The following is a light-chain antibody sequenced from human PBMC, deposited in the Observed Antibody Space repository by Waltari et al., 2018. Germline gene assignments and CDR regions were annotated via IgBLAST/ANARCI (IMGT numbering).Light chain of an antibody. V-gene: IGKV3-20*01. Sequence: EIVLTQSPGTLSLSPGERATLSCRASQSVSRTLAWYQQQPGQAPRLLIYDASTRATGIADRFSGSGFGTDFSLTISRLEPEDFAVYYCQKDGTLPATFGQGTTVEIK. CDR3: QKDGTLPAT. J-gene: IGKJ1*01. CDR2: DAS. CDR1: QSVSRT.